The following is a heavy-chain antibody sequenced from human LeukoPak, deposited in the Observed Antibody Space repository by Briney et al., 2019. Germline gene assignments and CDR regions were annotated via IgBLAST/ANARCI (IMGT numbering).Heavy chain of an antibody. CDR1: GASIHDDL. V-gene: IGHV4-59*01. CDR2: VYYRGSA. D-gene: IGHD3-16*02. J-gene: IGHJ4*02. CDR3: ARGGSEGLRLGELSFDY. Sequence: PSETLSLTCTVSGASIHDDLFTWIRQPPGRGLEWIGFVYYRGSAKYNPSLESRVTISVDTSKNQFSLKLSSVTAADTAVYYCARGGSEGLRLGELSFDYWGQGTLVTVSS.